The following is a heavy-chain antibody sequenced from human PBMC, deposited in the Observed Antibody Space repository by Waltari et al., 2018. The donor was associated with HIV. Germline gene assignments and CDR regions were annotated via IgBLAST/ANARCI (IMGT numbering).Heavy chain of an antibody. CDR2: IKQDGSEK. D-gene: IGHD6-13*01. J-gene: IGHJ5*02. CDR1: GFTFSTYW. V-gene: IGHV3-7*04. Sequence: EVQLVESGGGLVQPGGSLRLSCAASGFTFSTYWMSWVRQAPGKGLEWVATIKQDGSEKYYVDSVKGRFTISRDNAKNSLYLQMNSLRDEDTAVYYCARDLKYSSSWFMLYNWFDPWGQGTLVTVSS. CDR3: ARDLKYSSSWFMLYNWFDP.